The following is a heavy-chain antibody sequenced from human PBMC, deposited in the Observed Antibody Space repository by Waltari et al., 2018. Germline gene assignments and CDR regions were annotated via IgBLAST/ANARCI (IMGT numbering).Heavy chain of an antibody. Sequence: EVQLVESGGGLIPPCGSLGLSFSASGITISHNYMSWVRQAPGNGLECVSVFYGAGHTYYSDSVKGRFTISRDSSKNTLYLQMNSLRTEETAVYYCARDLVHYFDYWGQGTLVTVSS. D-gene: IGHD3-16*01. CDR1: GITISHNY. J-gene: IGHJ4*02. CDR2: FYGAGHT. V-gene: IGHV3-53*01. CDR3: ARDLVHYFDY.